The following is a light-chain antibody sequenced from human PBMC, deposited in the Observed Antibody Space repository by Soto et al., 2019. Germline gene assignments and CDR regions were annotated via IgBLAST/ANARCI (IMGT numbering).Light chain of an antibody. CDR3: QHYGNSPPYT. J-gene: IGKJ2*01. CDR1: QSVSSSY. Sequence: EIVLTQSPGTLSLSPGERATLSCRASQSVSSSYLAWYQQKPGQAPRLLIYAVSSRATGIPDRFSGSGSATDFNLTIRRLEPEDFAVYYCQHYGNSPPYTFGQGTKVDIK. CDR2: AVS. V-gene: IGKV3-20*01.